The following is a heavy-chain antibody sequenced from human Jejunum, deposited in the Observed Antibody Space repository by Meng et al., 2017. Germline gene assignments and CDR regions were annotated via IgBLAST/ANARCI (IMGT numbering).Heavy chain of an antibody. J-gene: IGHJ4*02. CDR3: AREGQSYAADF. D-gene: IGHD2-8*01. CDR1: GFTFSNYW. V-gene: IGHV3-7*01. CDR2: IKEDEREK. Sequence: GESLKISCAASGFTFSNYWMRWVRQAPGKGLEWVASIKEDEREKNYVDSVKGRFTISRDNAKNSLYLQMNSLRAEDTALYYCAREGQSYAADFWGQGTLVTVSS.